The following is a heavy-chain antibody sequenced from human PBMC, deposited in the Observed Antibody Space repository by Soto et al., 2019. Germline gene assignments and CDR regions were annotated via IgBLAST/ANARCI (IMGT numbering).Heavy chain of an antibody. Sequence: VQLVQSGAEVKKPGSSVKLSCKASGGTFNRYTISWVRQAPGQGLEWMGGIIPIFGTANYAQKFQARVGITEDESTCAAYMELRSLRSEDTTVYYCALWGFRDGNNTKDNFSGMDVWCQGTRVTVSS. CDR3: ALWGFRDGNNTKDNFSGMDV. CDR1: GGTFNRYT. D-gene: IGHD3-10*01. V-gene: IGHV1-69*01. CDR2: IIPIFGTA. J-gene: IGHJ6*02.